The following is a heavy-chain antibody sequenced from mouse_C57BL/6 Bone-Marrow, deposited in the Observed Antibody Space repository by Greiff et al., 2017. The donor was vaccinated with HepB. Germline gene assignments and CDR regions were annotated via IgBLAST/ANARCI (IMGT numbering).Heavy chain of an antibody. J-gene: IGHJ3*01. CDR3: TMYCDGSRGFRY. D-gene: IGHD1-1*01. CDR2: IYPGNSDT. Sequence: EVQLQQSGTVLARPGASVKMSCKTSGYTFTSYLMHWVKQRPGQGLEWIGAIYPGNSDTSYNQKFKGKATLTAVTSASTAYMELSSLTNEDSAVYCGTMYCDGSRGFRYWGQGTLVTVAA. CDR1: GYTFTSYL. V-gene: IGHV1-5*01.